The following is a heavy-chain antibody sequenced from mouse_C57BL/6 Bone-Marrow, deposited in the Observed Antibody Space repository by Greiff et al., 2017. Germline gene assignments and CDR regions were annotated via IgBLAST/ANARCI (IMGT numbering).Heavy chain of an antibody. CDR3: ARRGSSVVAPRWYFDD. CDR2: IYNGNGYT. Sequence: VQLQQSGAELVRPGSSVKMSCKTSGYTFTSYGINWVKQRPGKGLAWIGYIYNGNGYTEYNEKFKGKATLTSDTSTSTAYMQLSSLTSEDAAIYFCARRGSSVVAPRWYFDDWGTGTTVTVSS. J-gene: IGHJ1*03. CDR1: GYTFTSYG. V-gene: IGHV1-58*01. D-gene: IGHD1-1*01.